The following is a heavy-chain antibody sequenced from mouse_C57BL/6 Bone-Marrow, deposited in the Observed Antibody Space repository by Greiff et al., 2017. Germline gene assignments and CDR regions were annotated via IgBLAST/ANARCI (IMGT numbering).Heavy chain of an antibody. V-gene: IGHV1-26*01. Sequence: EVQLQQSGPELVKPGASVKISCKASGYTFTDYYMNWVKQSHGKSLEWIGDINPNNGGTSYNQKFKGKATLTVDKSSSTAYMDPRSLTSEDSAVNYCAREIEECLPAWFAYWGQGTLVTVSA. CDR2: INPNNGGT. CDR1: GYTFTDYY. CDR3: AREIEECLPAWFAY. J-gene: IGHJ3*01.